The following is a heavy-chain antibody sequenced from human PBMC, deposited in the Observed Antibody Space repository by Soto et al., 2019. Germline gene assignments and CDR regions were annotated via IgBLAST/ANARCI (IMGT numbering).Heavy chain of an antibody. J-gene: IGHJ6*02. CDR2: IYYSGST. V-gene: IGHV4-31*03. CDR1: GGSISSGGYY. Sequence: SETLSLTCTVSGGSISSGGYYWSWIRQHPGKGLEWIGYIYYSGSTYYNPSLKSRVTISVDTSKNQFSLKLSSVTAADTAVYYCASSRRGYSYGHYYYYGMDVWGQGTTVTVSS. CDR3: ASSRRGYSYGHYYYYGMDV. D-gene: IGHD5-18*01.